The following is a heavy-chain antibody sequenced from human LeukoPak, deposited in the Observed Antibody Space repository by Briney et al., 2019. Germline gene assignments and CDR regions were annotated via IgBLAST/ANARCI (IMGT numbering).Heavy chain of an antibody. CDR2: IYPGDSDT. V-gene: IGHV5-51*01. D-gene: IGHD2-15*01. J-gene: IGHJ6*03. CDR3: ARLLGYCSGGSCSLYYMDV. CDR1: GYSFTSYW. Sequence: PGESLKISCKGSGYSFTSYWIGWVRQMPGKGLEWMGIIYPGDSDTRYSPSFQGQITISADKSISTAYLQWSSLKASDTAMYYCARLLGYCSGGSCSLYYMDVWGKGTTVTVSS.